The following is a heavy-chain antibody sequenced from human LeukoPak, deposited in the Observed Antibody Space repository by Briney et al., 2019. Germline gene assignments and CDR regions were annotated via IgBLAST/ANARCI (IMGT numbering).Heavy chain of an antibody. J-gene: IGHJ4*02. CDR1: GFTFSSYG. D-gene: IGHD3-10*01. CDR2: ISGSGGST. Sequence: GGSLRLSCAASGFTFSSYGTSWVRQAPGKGLEWVSSISGSGGSTNCADSVKGRFTISRDNSRNTLYLQMNSLRAEDTAVYYCAKDPDGTMVRGVIIMYFDHWGQGTLVTVSS. CDR3: AKDPDGTMVRGVIIMYFDH. V-gene: IGHV3-23*01.